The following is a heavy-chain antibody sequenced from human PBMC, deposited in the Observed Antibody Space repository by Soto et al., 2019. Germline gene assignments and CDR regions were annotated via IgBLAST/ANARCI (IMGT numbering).Heavy chain of an antibody. V-gene: IGHV1-2*04. D-gene: IGHD6-19*01. CDR3: ARGFWVAGTGGDY. J-gene: IGHJ4*02. CDR2: INPNSGGT. CDR1: GYTFTGYY. Sequence: GASVKVSCKASGYTFTGYYMHWVRQAPGQGLEWMGWINPNSGGTNYAQKFQGWVTMTRDTSISTAYMELRSLRSDDTAVYYCARGFWVAGTGGDYWGQGTLVTVSS.